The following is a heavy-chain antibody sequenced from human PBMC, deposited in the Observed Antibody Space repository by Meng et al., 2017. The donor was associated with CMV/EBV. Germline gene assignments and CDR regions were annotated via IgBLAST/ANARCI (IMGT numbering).Heavy chain of an antibody. CDR1: GGSFSGYY. J-gene: IGHJ4*02. CDR2: INHSGST. V-gene: IGHV4-34*01. D-gene: IGHD6-19*01. Sequence: SETLSLTSAVYGGSFSGYYWSWIRQPPGKGLEWIGEINHSGSTNYNPSLKSRVTISVDTSKNQFSLKLSSVTAADTAVYYCARDPQSIAVAGTGDYWGQGTLVTVSS. CDR3: ARDPQSIAVAGTGDY.